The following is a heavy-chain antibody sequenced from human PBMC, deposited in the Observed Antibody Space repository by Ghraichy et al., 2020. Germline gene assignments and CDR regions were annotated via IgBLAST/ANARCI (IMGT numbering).Heavy chain of an antibody. V-gene: IGHV4-59*01. J-gene: IGHJ6*02. D-gene: IGHD1-1*01. CDR3: ARDSRGYTPGCYYGMDV. Sequence: SETLSLTCTVYGGSFSSYYWSWIRQPPGKGLEWIGQIHYSGSTNYNPSLKSRVTISVDTSKNQFSLKLSSVTAADTAVYYCARDSRGYTPGCYYGMDVWGPGTTVPV. CDR1: GGSFSSYY. CDR2: IHYSGST.